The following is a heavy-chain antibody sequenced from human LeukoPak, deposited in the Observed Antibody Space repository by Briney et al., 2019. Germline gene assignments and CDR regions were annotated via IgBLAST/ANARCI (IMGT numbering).Heavy chain of an antibody. J-gene: IGHJ6*02. CDR3: AKALDVYYYYGMDV. V-gene: IGHV3-23*01. CDR2: ISGSGGST. CDR1: GFTFSSYA. D-gene: IGHD3-16*01. Sequence: GGSLRLSCAASGFTFSSYAMSWVRQAPGKGLEWVSAISGSGGSTYYADSVKGRFTISRDNSKNTLYLQMNSLRAEDTAVYYCAKALDVYYYYGMDVWGQGTTVTVSS.